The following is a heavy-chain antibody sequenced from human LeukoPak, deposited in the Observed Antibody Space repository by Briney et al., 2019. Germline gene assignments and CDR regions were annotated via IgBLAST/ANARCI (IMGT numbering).Heavy chain of an antibody. D-gene: IGHD4-23*01. Sequence: PGGSLRLSCAASGFTVSSNHMSWVRQAPGKGLEWVSIIYSGGTTYYAASVKGRFTISRDNSKNTLYLQMNTLRAEDTAVYYCARDADYGGSPDAFDVWGRGTIVTVSS. CDR2: IYSGGTT. V-gene: IGHV3-53*01. J-gene: IGHJ3*01. CDR1: GFTVSSNH. CDR3: ARDADYGGSPDAFDV.